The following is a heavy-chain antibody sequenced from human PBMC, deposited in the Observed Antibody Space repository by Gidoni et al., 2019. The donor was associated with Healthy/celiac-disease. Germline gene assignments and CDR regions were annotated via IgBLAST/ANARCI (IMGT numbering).Heavy chain of an antibody. J-gene: IGHJ6*02. Sequence: QVQLVESGGGVVQPGRSLRLSCPASGFTFRSYGIHWVRQAPGKGLEWVAVIWYDGSNKYYADSVKGRFTISRDNSKNTLYLQMNSLRAEDTAVYYCARNYYDSSGYYKQIYGMDVWGQGTTVTVSS. CDR3: ARNYYDSSGYYKQIYGMDV. CDR2: IWYDGSNK. V-gene: IGHV3-33*01. D-gene: IGHD3-22*01. CDR1: GFTFRSYG.